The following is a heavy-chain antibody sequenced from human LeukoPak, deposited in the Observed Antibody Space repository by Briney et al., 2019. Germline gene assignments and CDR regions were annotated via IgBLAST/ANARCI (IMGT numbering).Heavy chain of an antibody. D-gene: IGHD1-26*01. V-gene: IGHV3-7*03. CDR3: ARDQWELPFDY. Sequence: GGSLRLSCAASGFTFSSYWMSWVRQAPGKGLEWVANIKQDGSEKYYVDSEKGRFTISRDNAKNSLYLQMNSLRAEDTAVYYCARDQWELPFDYWGQGTLVTVSS. CDR2: IKQDGSEK. CDR1: GFTFSSYW. J-gene: IGHJ4*02.